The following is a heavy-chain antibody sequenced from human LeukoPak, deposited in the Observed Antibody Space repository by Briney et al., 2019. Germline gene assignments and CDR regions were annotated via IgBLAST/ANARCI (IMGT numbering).Heavy chain of an antibody. CDR2: IKSKIDGGTT. D-gene: IGHD3-10*01. V-gene: IGHV3-15*01. J-gene: IGHJ6*03. CDR1: GFTFTNAW. CDR3: TTAHYYGSGSYSDNYYYYYMDV. Sequence: GGSLRLSCAASGFTFTNAWMSWVRQAPGKGLEWVGRIKSKIDGGTTDYAAPVKGRFTTSRDDSKNTLYLQMNSLKTEDTAVYYCTTAHYYGSGSYSDNYYYYYMDVWGKGTTVTVSS.